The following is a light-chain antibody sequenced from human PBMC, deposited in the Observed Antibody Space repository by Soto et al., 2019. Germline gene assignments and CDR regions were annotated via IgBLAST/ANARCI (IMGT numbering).Light chain of an antibody. CDR1: SSDVGAYHY. J-gene: IGLJ1*01. CDR2: EVT. CDR3: SSYTSTSTYA. V-gene: IGLV2-14*01. Sequence: QSVLTQPASVSGSPGQSLTISCTGTSSDVGAYHYVSWYQQHPGKAPKLMIYEVTNRPSGVSNRFSGSKSGNTASLTISGLQADDEADYYCSSYTSTSTYAFGTGTKVTVL.